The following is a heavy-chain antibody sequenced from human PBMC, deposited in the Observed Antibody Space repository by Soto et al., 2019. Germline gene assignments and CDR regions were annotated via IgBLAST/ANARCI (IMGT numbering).Heavy chain of an antibody. J-gene: IGHJ4*02. Sequence: VQLVESGGGLMQPGGSLRLSCAASGFSVNSNFMNWVRKAPGKGLEWVSFTPRTGATLYADSVKGRLIVSRDDANNAVYLRLNSLTVDDTAVYYCASSCGDDEWCYFDYWGQGTQVTVSS. CDR2: TPRTGAT. CDR1: GFSVNSNF. D-gene: IGHD2-8*01. V-gene: IGHV3-53*01. CDR3: ASSCGDDEWCYFDY.